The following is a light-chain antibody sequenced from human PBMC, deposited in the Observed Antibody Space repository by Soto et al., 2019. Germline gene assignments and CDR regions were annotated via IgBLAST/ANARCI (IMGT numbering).Light chain of an antibody. CDR1: QSISSY. V-gene: IGKV1-39*01. Sequence: DIQMTQSPSSLSASVGDRVTIPCRASQSISSYLNWYQQKPRKAPQLLIYAASSLQSGVPSRFSGSGSGTDFPLTIRSLQPEDFATYYCQQSYSTPTFGQGTKVDIK. CDR2: AAS. J-gene: IGKJ1*01. CDR3: QQSYSTPT.